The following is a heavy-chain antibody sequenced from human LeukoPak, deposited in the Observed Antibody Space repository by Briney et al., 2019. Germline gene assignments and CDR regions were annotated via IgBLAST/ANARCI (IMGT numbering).Heavy chain of an antibody. Sequence: GGCLRLSCAASGFTFSDNAMTWVRQAPGEGRGWVSTISGRGGRAIYADSVKGRFTVSRDNSKNTLCLQMTSLRAEDRAIYYCAKRVLCQSWGQGTLVTVSS. V-gene: IGHV3-23*01. D-gene: IGHD2-8*01. CDR1: GFTFSDNA. CDR2: ISGRGGRA. CDR3: AKRVLCQS. J-gene: IGHJ5*02.